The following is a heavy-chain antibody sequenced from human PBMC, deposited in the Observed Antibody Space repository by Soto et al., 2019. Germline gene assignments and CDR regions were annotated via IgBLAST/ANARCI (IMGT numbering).Heavy chain of an antibody. CDR3: AHRTLGIAAGNEAFDI. J-gene: IGHJ3*02. CDR2: IYWDDDK. CDR1: GFSLSTSGVG. Sequence: QITLKESGPTLVNPTQTLTLTCTFSGFSLSTSGVGVGWIRQPPGKALEWLALIYWDDDKRYSPSLKSRLTITKDTSKNQVVLTMTNMDPVDTATYYCAHRTLGIAAGNEAFDIWGQGTMVTVSS. V-gene: IGHV2-5*02. D-gene: IGHD6-25*01.